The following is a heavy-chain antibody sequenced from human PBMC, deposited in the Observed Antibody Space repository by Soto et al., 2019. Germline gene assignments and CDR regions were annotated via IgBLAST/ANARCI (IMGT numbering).Heavy chain of an antibody. J-gene: IGHJ6*02. CDR2: ISGTGGGT. CDR3: AKRAFYGSGIPNYDGMDV. CDR1: GFTFSNYA. D-gene: IGHD3-10*01. V-gene: IGHV3-23*01. Sequence: EVHLLESGGGLVQPGGSLRLSCAASGFTFSNYAMTWVRQAPGKGLEWVSVISGTGGGTNNADSAKGRFTTSRDNSKNTLYLQMNSLRAEDTAVYYCAKRAFYGSGIPNYDGMDVWGQGTAVTVSS.